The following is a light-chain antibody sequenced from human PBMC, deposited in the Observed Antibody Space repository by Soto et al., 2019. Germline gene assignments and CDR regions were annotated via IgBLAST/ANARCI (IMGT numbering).Light chain of an antibody. J-gene: IGLJ2*01. V-gene: IGLV3-1*01. Sequence: SSELTQPPSVSVSPGQTASITCSGPNLGDRYASWYQQRPGQPPVLVMFQDDRRPSGIPDRFSGSNAGNTATLTISGTDTVDAADYYCQAWDKSAVIFGGGTKLTVL. CDR1: NLGDRY. CDR2: QDD. CDR3: QAWDKSAVI.